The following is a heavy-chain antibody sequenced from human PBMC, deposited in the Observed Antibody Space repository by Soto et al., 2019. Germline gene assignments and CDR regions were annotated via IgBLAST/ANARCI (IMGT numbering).Heavy chain of an antibody. CDR2: ISAYNGNT. Sequence: QVQLVQSGAEVKKPGASVKVSCKASGYTFTSYGISWVRQAPGQGLEWMGWISAYNGNTNYAQKLQGRVTMTTDTSTSTAYMELRSLRSDDTAVYYCARDVHYDILTGHYYYYYGMDVWGQGTTVTVSS. V-gene: IGHV1-18*01. D-gene: IGHD3-9*01. J-gene: IGHJ6*02. CDR1: GYTFTSYG. CDR3: ARDVHYDILTGHYYYYYGMDV.